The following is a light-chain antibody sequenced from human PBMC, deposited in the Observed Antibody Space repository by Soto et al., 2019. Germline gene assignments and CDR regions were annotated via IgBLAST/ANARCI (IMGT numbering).Light chain of an antibody. CDR1: QSVSSSY. Sequence: EIVLTQSPGTLSLSPGERATTSCRASQSVSSSYLAWYQQKPGQAPRLLIYGASSRATGIPDRFSGSGSGTDCTLTISGQEPEVFAAYCCQRYASSPLTFGGGTKVEIK. J-gene: IGKJ4*01. CDR3: QRYASSPLT. V-gene: IGKV3-20*01. CDR2: GAS.